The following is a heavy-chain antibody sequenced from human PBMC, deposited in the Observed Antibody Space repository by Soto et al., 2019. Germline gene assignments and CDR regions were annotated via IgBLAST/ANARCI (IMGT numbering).Heavy chain of an antibody. Sequence: ASVKVSCKASGYTFTSYGISWVRQAPGQGLEWMGGIIPNNGNTNYAQKLQGRVTMTTDTSTSTAYMELRSLRSDDTAVYYCARDLGEVRSSTNWFDPWGQGTLVTVSS. CDR1: GYTFTSYG. CDR2: IIPNNGNT. CDR3: ARDLGEVRSSTNWFDP. V-gene: IGHV1-18*01. J-gene: IGHJ5*02. D-gene: IGHD6-6*01.